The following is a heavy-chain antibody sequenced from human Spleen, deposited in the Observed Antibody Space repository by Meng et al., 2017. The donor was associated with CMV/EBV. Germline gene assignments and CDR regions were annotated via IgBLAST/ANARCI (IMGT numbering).Heavy chain of an antibody. CDR1: GYTFTNYY. CDR3: ARDPYYYDSSGSTTFDY. Sequence: ASVKVSCKASGYTFTNYYVHWVRQAPGQGLEWMGIINPSGGSTSYAQKFQGRVSMTRDTSTSTVYMELSSLRSEDTAVYYCARDPYYYDSSGSTTFDYWGQGTLVTVSS. D-gene: IGHD3-22*01. V-gene: IGHV1-46*01. CDR2: INPSGGST. J-gene: IGHJ4*02.